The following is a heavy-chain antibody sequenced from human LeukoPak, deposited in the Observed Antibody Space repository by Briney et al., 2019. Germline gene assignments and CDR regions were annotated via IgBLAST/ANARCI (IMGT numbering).Heavy chain of an antibody. J-gene: IGHJ4*02. Sequence: PSETLSLTCTVSGGSISSYYWSWIRQPAGKGLEWIGRICTSGSTNYNPSLKSRVTMSVDTSKNQFSLKLSSVTAADTAVYYCAKEIHNLGYCSTTSCYHDYWGQGTLVTVSS. CDR2: ICTSGST. CDR1: GGSISSYY. D-gene: IGHD2-2*01. V-gene: IGHV4-4*07. CDR3: AKEIHNLGYCSTTSCYHDY.